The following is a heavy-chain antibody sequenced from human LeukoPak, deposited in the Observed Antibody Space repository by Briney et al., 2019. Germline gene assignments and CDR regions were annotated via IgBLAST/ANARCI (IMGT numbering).Heavy chain of an antibody. D-gene: IGHD5-18*01. CDR1: AFSFSGYN. CDR3: AHRDTTMVRVDY. J-gene: IGHJ4*02. V-gene: IGHV3-15*01. Sequence: GGSLRLSCAASAFSFSGYNMNWVRQAPGKGLEWVGRIKSKTDGGTTDYAAPVKGRFTISRDDSKNTLYLQMNSLTTEDTAVYFCAHRDTTMVRVDYWGQGTLVTVSS. CDR2: IKSKTDGGTT.